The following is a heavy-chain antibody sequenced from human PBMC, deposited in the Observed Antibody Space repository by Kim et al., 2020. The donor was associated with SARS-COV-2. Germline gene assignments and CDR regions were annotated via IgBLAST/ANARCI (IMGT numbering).Heavy chain of an antibody. J-gene: IGHJ3*02. CDR2: T. V-gene: IGHV4-59*01. Sequence: TNPTPSLKIRDTITEDTSKNQFSLKLSSVTAAATAVYDCARVDPGDAFDIWGQGTMVTVSS. CDR3: ARVDPGDAFDI. D-gene: IGHD3-9*01.